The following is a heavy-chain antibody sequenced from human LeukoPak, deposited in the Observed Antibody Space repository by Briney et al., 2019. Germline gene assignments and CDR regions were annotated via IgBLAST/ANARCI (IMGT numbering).Heavy chain of an antibody. D-gene: IGHD1-26*01. CDR3: ARHGIVGASRTAYFYYYMDV. CDR2: ISSSSSTI. V-gene: IGHV3-48*01. Sequence: GGSLRLSCAASGFTFSSYSMNWVRQAPGKGLEWVSYISSSSSTIYYADSVKGRFTISRDNAKNSLYLQMNSLRAEDTAVYYCARHGIVGASRTAYFYYYMDVWGKGTTVTVSS. CDR1: GFTFSSYS. J-gene: IGHJ6*03.